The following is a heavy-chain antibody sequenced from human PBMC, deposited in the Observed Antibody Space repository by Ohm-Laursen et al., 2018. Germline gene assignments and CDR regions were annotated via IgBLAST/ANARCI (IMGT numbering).Heavy chain of an antibody. CDR3: AKRAQVRYFDY. Sequence: SLRLSCSASGFTVSSNYMSWVRQAPGKGLEWVSAISDDGKATFYADSLKGRFTISRDNTKNTLYLQMNSLRADDTAVYYCAKRAQVRYFDYWGQGTLVTVSS. CDR2: ISDDGKAT. D-gene: IGHD3-9*01. J-gene: IGHJ4*02. V-gene: IGHV3-23*01. CDR1: GFTVSSNY.